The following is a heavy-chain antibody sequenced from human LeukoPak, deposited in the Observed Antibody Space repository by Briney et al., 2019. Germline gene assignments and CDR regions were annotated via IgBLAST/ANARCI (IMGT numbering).Heavy chain of an antibody. D-gene: IGHD6-19*01. V-gene: IGHV3-74*01. CDR3: ARAEYSSGWYLVSYFDY. J-gene: IGHJ4*02. Sequence: GGSLRLSCAASGFTFSSYWMHWVRQAPGKGLVWVSRINSDGSSTSYADSVKGRFTISRDNAKNTLYLQMNNLRAEDTAVYYCARAEYSSGWYLVSYFDYWGQGTLVTVSS. CDR1: GFTFSSYW. CDR2: INSDGSST.